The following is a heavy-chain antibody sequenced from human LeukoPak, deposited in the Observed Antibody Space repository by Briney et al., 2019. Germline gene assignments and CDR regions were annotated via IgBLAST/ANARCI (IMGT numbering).Heavy chain of an antibody. Sequence: GGSLRLSCAASGFTFSSYWMHWVRLGPGNGPVWVSRINGDGSYTNSADSVKGRFTISRDNAKNTLFLQMNSLRAEDTAMYFCVRDGRNWLWGQGTLVTVSS. J-gene: IGHJ4*02. CDR1: GFTFSSYW. D-gene: IGHD1-1*01. CDR2: INGDGSYT. CDR3: VRDGRNWL. V-gene: IGHV3-74*01.